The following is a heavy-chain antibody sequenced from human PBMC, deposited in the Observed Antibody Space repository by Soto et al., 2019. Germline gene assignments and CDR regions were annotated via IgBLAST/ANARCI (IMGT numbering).Heavy chain of an antibody. D-gene: IGHD2-2*01. CDR1: GYTFTSYY. CDR3: AREGSPARGYCSSASCPNGALDI. Sequence: ASVKVSCKASGYTFTSYYMHWVRQAPGQGLEWMGIINPSGGSTSYAQKFQGRVTMTRDTSTSTVYTELSSLRSEDTAVYYCAREGSPARGYCSSASCPNGALDIWGQGTMVAVSS. J-gene: IGHJ3*02. V-gene: IGHV1-46*01. CDR2: INPSGGST.